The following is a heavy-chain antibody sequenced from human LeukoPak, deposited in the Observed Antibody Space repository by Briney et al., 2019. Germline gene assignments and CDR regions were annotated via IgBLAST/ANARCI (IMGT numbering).Heavy chain of an antibody. CDR3: ARPAATGYYFDY. CDR2: IYHSGST. V-gene: IGHV4-38-2*01. Sequence: PSETLSLTCAVSSYSISSGYYWGWIRQPPGKGLEWIGSIYHSGSTYYNPSLKSRVTISVDTSKNQFSLKLSSVTAADTAVYYCARPAATGYYFDYWGQGTLVTVSS. CDR1: SYSISSGYY. D-gene: IGHD2-15*01. J-gene: IGHJ4*02.